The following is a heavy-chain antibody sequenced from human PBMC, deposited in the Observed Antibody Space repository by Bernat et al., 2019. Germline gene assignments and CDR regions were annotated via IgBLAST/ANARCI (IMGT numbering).Heavy chain of an antibody. D-gene: IGHD6-19*01. CDR1: GFTFSRYA. CDR3: AKCSGWTVYYYYGMDV. V-gene: IGHV3-23*01. J-gene: IGHJ6*02. Sequence: EVPPLEAGGGLVQAWGFLRLSCSASGFTFSRYAMSWVRQAPGKGLGWVSAISGRGGSTYYADSVKGRFTISRDNSKNTLYLQMNSLRAEDTAVYYCAKCSGWTVYYYYGMDVWGQGTTVTVSS. CDR2: ISGRGGST.